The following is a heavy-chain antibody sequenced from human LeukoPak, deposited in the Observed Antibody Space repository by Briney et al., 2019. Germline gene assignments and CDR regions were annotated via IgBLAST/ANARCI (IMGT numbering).Heavy chain of an antibody. J-gene: IGHJ6*03. CDR1: GYTFTGYY. Sequence: ASVKVSRKASGYTFTGYYMHWVRQAPGQGLEWMGWINPNSGGTNYAQKFQGRVTMTRDTSISTAYMELSRLRSDDTAVYYCARDRSSWYYYYYMDVWGKGTTVTVSS. CDR2: INPNSGGT. CDR3: ARDRSSWYYYYYMDV. V-gene: IGHV1-2*02. D-gene: IGHD6-13*01.